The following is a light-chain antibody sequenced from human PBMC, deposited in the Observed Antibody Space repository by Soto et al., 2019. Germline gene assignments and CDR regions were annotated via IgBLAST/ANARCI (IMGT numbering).Light chain of an antibody. V-gene: IGLV1-51*02. CDR2: ETN. J-gene: IGLJ2*01. Sequence: QSVLTQPPSVSAASGQKVTISCSASSSNIGKNYVSWYQQLPGTAPKLLIYETNKRPSGIPDRFSGSKSGTSATLGISGLQTGDEADYYCGTWDTSLTVVLFGGGTKLTVL. CDR3: GTWDTSLTVVL. CDR1: SSNIGKNY.